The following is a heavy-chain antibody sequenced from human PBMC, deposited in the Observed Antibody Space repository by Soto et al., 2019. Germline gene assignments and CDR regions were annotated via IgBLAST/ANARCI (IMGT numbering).Heavy chain of an antibody. CDR3: ARDKDRAQVGGNYYYIMDV. CDR1: GGTFSTSA. D-gene: IGHD2-2*01. Sequence: QVQVVQSGAEVKKPGSSVKVSCKTSGGTFSTSAISWVRQAPGQGLEWMGGIMPIFRTADYAQKFQGRVTITADESTTTAYVELSSLRSEDTAVYYCARDKDRAQVGGNYYYIMDVWGQGTTVTVTS. CDR2: IMPIFRTA. V-gene: IGHV1-69*12. J-gene: IGHJ6*02.